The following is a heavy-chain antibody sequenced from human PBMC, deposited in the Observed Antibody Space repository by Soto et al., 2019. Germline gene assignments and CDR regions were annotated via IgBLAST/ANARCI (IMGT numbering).Heavy chain of an antibody. J-gene: IGHJ4*02. CDR3: ARGYSSGDY. Sequence: EVQLVESGGGLVKPGGSLRLSCAASGFTFSSYTMNWVRQAPGKGLEWVSSISSSSSYLYYADSVKGRFTISRDNAKNSLSLQMNSLRAEDTAVYYCARGYSSGDYWGQGTLVTVSS. CDR2: ISSSSSYL. V-gene: IGHV3-21*01. D-gene: IGHD6-19*01. CDR1: GFTFSSYT.